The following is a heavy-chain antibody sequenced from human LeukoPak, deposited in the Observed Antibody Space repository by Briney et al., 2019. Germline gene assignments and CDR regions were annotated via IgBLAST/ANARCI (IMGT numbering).Heavy chain of an antibody. CDR3: ARGGSHDYGDYGHLDYYYGMDV. CDR2: ISGSGGRT. J-gene: IGHJ6*02. V-gene: IGHV3-23*01. CDR1: GFTFSNYA. Sequence: QAGGSLRLSCAASGFTFSNYAMTWVRQAPGKGLEWVSGISGSGGRTYYADSVKGRFTISRDNSKNTLYLYMNSLRAEDTAVYYCARGGSHDYGDYGHLDYYYGMDVWGQGTTVTVSS. D-gene: IGHD4-17*01.